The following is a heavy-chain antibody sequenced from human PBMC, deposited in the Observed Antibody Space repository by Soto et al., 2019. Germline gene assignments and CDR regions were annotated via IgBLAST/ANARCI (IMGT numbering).Heavy chain of an antibody. CDR1: GFTFSTTG. V-gene: IGHV3-23*01. CDR2: IGPDPSNT. Sequence: EVQLLESGGGLVQPGGSLRLSCTTSGFTFSTTGMLWLRQPPGKGLEWVSAIGPDPSNTKYTDSVKGRFTISRDNSKNTVFLQMTSLGAEDTALYYCTTARHCSSAACPAAEWGQGTLITVSS. CDR3: TTARHCSSAACPAAE. J-gene: IGHJ4*02. D-gene: IGHD2-2*01.